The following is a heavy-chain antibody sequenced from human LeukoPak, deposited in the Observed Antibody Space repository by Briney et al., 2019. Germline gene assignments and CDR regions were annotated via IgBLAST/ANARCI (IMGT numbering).Heavy chain of an antibody. CDR3: ARDRDDFWSGYFLGAFDI. D-gene: IGHD3-3*01. V-gene: IGHV4-4*07. J-gene: IGHJ3*02. Sequence: SETLSVTCTVSGGSISSYYWSWIRQPAGKGLEWIGRIYTSGSTNYNPSLKSRVTMSVDTSKNQFSLKLSSVTAADTAVYYCARDRDDFWSGYFLGAFDIWGQGTMVTVSS. CDR1: GGSISSYY. CDR2: IYTSGST.